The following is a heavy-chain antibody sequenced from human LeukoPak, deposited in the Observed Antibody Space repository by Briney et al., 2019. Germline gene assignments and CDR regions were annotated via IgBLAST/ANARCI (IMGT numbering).Heavy chain of an antibody. CDR1: GFTFSSYA. CDR2: ISGSGNTT. J-gene: IGHJ4*02. Sequence: GGSLRLSCAASGFTFSSYAMTWVRQAPGKGLEWVSAISGSGNTTYYADSVKGRFTISRDNSRNTLSLQMNSLRAEDTAVYYCAKDSSSTPYYFDSWGQGTLVTVSS. V-gene: IGHV3-23*01. CDR3: AKDSSSTPYYFDS. D-gene: IGHD6-6*01.